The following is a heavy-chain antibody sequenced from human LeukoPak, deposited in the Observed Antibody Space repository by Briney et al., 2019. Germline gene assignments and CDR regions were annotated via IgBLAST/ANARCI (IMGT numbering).Heavy chain of an antibody. J-gene: IGHJ4*02. CDR1: VYTFTSYW. V-gene: IGHV5-51*01. CDR2: IYPGDSDT. D-gene: IGHD5-24*01. CDR3: ARQRDGYSFDY. Sequence: GESLKISCKASVYTFTSYWIAWVRQMPGKGLEGMGIIYPGDSDTRYNPSFQGQVTISADKSSNTASLRWNSLKASDTAMYYCARQRDGYSFDYWGKGTLVTVYS.